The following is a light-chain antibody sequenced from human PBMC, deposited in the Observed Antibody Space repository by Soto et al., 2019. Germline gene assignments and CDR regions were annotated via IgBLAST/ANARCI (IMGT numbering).Light chain of an antibody. J-gene: IGLJ3*02. Sequence: QSALTQPASVSGSPGQSVTISCTGTSSDVGGHDYVSWYQQHPGDAPKLMIYQVTKWPSGVSHRFSGSKSGNTASLTISGPQADDEAEYYCASYTSSGTVVFGGGTKVTVL. CDR1: SSDVGGHDY. V-gene: IGLV2-14*03. CDR2: QVT. CDR3: ASYTSSGTVV.